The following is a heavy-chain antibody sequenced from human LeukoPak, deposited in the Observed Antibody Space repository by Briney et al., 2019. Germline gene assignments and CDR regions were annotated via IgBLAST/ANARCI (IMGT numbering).Heavy chain of an antibody. Sequence: ASVKVSCKASGGTFSSYAISWVRQAPGQGLEWMGGIIPIFGTANHAQKFQGRVTITADKSTSTAYMELSSLRSEDTAVYYCARDGGSYSSSSGVDYWGQGTLVTVSS. D-gene: IGHD6-6*01. V-gene: IGHV1-69*06. J-gene: IGHJ4*02. CDR2: IIPIFGTA. CDR1: GGTFSSYA. CDR3: ARDGGSYSSSSGVDY.